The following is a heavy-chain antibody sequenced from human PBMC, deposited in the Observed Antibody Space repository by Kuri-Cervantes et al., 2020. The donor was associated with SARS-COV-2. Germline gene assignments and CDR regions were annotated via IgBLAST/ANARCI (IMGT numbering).Heavy chain of an antibody. J-gene: IGHJ4*02. V-gene: IGHV3-30*02. CDR2: IRYDGSNK. D-gene: IGHD1-1*01. Sequence: LSLTYAASGFTFSSYGMHWVRQAPGKGLEWVAFIRYDGSNKYYADSVKGRFTISRDNSKNTLYLQMNSLRAEDTAVYYCAKDSLLEVKFDYWGQGTLVTVSS. CDR1: GFTFSSYG. CDR3: AKDSLLEVKFDY.